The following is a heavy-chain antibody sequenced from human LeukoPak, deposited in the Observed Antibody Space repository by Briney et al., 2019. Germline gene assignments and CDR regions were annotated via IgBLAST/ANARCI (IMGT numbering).Heavy chain of an antibody. CDR3: ARERDTAMGNDAFDI. CDR2: IGTAGDT. Sequence: GGSLRLSCAASGFTFSTYDMQWVRQITGKGLEWVSAIGTAGDTHYSDSVKGRFTISRENAKNSLYLQMNSLRAGDTAVYYCARERDTAMGNDAFDIWGQGTMVTVSS. CDR1: GFTFSTYD. J-gene: IGHJ3*02. D-gene: IGHD5-18*01. V-gene: IGHV3-13*01.